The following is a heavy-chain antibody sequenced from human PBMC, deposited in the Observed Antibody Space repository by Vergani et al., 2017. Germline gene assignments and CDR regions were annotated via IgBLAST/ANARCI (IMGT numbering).Heavy chain of an antibody. Sequence: QLQLQESDPGLVKPSQTLFLTCTMSGGSISAGYYFWSWIRQPAGKGLEWLGHISASGNASHSPSLKTRVSMSVDTSKNQFSLTVTSVTAADTAIYFCARRSGGYYSGGKVHPLRTAFDVWGHGTVVTVSS. J-gene: IGHJ3*01. CDR3: ARRSGGYYSGGKVHPLRTAFDV. CDR1: GGSISAGYYF. CDR2: ISASGNA. V-gene: IGHV4-61*02. D-gene: IGHD4-23*01.